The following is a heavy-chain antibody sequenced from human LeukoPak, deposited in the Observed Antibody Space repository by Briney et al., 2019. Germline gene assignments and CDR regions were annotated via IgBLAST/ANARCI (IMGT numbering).Heavy chain of an antibody. CDR1: GFTFSSYE. CDR2: ISSSGSTI. J-gene: IGHJ4*02. V-gene: IGHV3-48*03. D-gene: IGHD5-18*01. CDR3: AKGLTSAGYSYGPVDY. Sequence: PGGSLRLSCAASGFTFSSYEMNWVRQAPRKGLEWVSYISSSGSTIYYADSVKGRFTISRDNSKNTLYLQMNSLRAEDTAVYYCAKGLTSAGYSYGPVDYWGQGTLVTVSS.